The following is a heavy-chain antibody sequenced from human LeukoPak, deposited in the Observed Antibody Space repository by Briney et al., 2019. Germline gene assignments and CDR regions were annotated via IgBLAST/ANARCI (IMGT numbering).Heavy chain of an antibody. J-gene: IGHJ4*02. Sequence: PGGSLRLPCAASGFTFSSYSMNWVRQAPGKGLEWVSSISSSSSYIYYADSVKGRFTISRDNAKNSLYLQMNSLRAEDTAVYYCAREVLLWFGELYYFDYWGQGTLVTVSS. V-gene: IGHV3-21*01. CDR3: AREVLLWFGELYYFDY. CDR2: ISSSSSYI. CDR1: GFTFSSYS. D-gene: IGHD3-10*01.